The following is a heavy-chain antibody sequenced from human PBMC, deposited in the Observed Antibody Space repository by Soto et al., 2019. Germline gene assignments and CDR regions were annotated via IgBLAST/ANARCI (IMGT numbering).Heavy chain of an antibody. CDR1: GFTFSGSA. V-gene: IGHV3-73*01. J-gene: IGHJ6*03. Sequence: EVQLVESGGGLVQPGGSLTLYCAASGFTFSGSALHWVRQASGKGLEWVGRIRSKGNNYATAYGASLKGRFTISRDDSKNTAYLQMNSLNTEDTAVYYCSRQASDFWSGKPQYYMDVWGKGTTVTVSS. D-gene: IGHD3-3*01. CDR3: SRQASDFWSGKPQYYMDV. CDR2: IRSKGNNYAT.